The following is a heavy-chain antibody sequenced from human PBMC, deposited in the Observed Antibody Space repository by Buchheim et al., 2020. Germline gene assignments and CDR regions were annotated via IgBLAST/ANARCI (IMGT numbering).Heavy chain of an antibody. V-gene: IGHV3-66*01. CDR1: GFTVSSTY. J-gene: IGHJ4*02. CDR2: IYSGGTT. CDR3: ARGSTSGWFEVDH. D-gene: IGHD6-19*01. Sequence: EVQVVESGGDLVQPGGSLRLSCAASGFTVSSTYMSWIRQAPGKGLEWVSLIYSGGTTYYADSVKGRFTLSRDKSKKTVYLQMNSLRVEDTAVYYCARGSTSGWFEVDHWGQGTL.